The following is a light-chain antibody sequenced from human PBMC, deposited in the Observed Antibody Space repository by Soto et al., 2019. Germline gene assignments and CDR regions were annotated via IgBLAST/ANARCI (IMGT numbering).Light chain of an antibody. CDR2: DAS. J-gene: IGKJ1*01. CDR1: QNINSY. Sequence: DIQMTQSPSSLSASVGDSVTITCRASQNINSYLNWYQQRPGKAPKLLIHDASILQSGVPSRFSGSGSGTDFTLTISDVQPEDFALYYCHQRQSWPRTFGQGPRWIS. CDR3: HQRQSWPRT. V-gene: IGKV1-39*01.